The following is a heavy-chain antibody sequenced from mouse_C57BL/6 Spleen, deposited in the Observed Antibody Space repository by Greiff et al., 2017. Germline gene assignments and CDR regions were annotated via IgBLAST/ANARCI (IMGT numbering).Heavy chain of an antibody. J-gene: IGHJ4*01. V-gene: IGHV1-59*01. Sequence: QVQLQQPGAELVRPGTSVTLSCKASGYTFTSYWMHWVQQRPGQGLEWIGVIDPSDSYTNYTQTFKGKATLTVDTSSSTAYMQLSSLTSEDAAVYYCARGGDYAMDYWGQGTSVTVSS. CDR3: ARGGDYAMDY. CDR1: GYTFTSYW. CDR2: IDPSDSYT.